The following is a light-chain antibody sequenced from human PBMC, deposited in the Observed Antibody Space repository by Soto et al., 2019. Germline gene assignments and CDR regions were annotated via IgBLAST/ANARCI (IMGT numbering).Light chain of an antibody. Sequence: DIQMTQSPSSLSASVGDRVTITCRASQSITTFLSWYQQKPGKAPKLLIYAASSLQSGVPSRFSGSGSGTDFSLTITSLHPDDFATYYCQQSYNTPNTFGQGTRLEI. CDR1: QSITTF. CDR2: AAS. CDR3: QQSYNTPNT. J-gene: IGKJ5*01. V-gene: IGKV1-39*01.